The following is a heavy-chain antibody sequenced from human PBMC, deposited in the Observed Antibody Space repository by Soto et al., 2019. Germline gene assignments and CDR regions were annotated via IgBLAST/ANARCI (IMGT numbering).Heavy chain of an antibody. CDR3: ERDSALEWLFFDY. CDR2: ISSSTI. J-gene: IGHJ4*02. Sequence: EVQLVESGGGLVQPGGSLRLSCAASGFTFSSYSMNWVRQAPGKGLEWVSYISSSTIYYADSVKGRFTISRDNAKNSLYLQMTSLRAEDTAVYYCERDSALEWLFFDYWGQGTLVTVSS. D-gene: IGHD3-3*01. CDR1: GFTFSSYS. V-gene: IGHV3-48*01.